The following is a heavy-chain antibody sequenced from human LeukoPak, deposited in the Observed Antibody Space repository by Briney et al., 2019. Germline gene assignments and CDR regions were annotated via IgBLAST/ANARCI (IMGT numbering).Heavy chain of an antibody. CDR1: GFSFGSYA. J-gene: IGHJ4*02. V-gene: IGHV3-23*01. CDR3: AKDRGSGWPQFDY. Sequence: GGSLRLSCAAAGFSFGSYAMSWVRQAPGKGLEWVSAISGRGGSTYYADSVKGRFTISRDNSKNTLYLQLNSLRPEDTAVYYCAKDRGSGWPQFDYWGQGTLVTVSS. CDR2: ISGRGGST. D-gene: IGHD6-19*01.